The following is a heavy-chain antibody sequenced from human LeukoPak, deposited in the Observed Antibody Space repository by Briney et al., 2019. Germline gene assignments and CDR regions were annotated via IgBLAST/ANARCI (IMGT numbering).Heavy chain of an antibody. CDR2: IYSGGST. V-gene: IGHV3-53*01. D-gene: IGHD2-8*01. CDR3: ARDSMLAI. CDR1: GFTVSSNY. J-gene: IGHJ3*01. Sequence: GGSLRLSCVASGFTVSSNYMSWVRQAPGKGLEWVSIIYSGGSTYYADSVKGRVTISRDNSNNTLYLHMNSLRVEDTAVYYCARDSMLAIWGQGTMVTVSS.